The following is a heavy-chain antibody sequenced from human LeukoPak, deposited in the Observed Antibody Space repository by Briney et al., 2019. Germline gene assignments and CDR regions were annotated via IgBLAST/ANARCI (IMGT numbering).Heavy chain of an antibody. V-gene: IGHV4-34*01. Sequence: SETLSLTCAVCGGSFSGYYWSWIRQPPGEGLEWIGEINHSGSTNYNPSLKSRVTISVDTSKNQFSLKLSSVTAADTAVYYCARGKVVVVPALYYYGMDVWGQGTTVTVSS. CDR2: INHSGST. CDR3: ARGKVVVVPALYYYGMDV. CDR1: GGSFSGYY. D-gene: IGHD2-2*01. J-gene: IGHJ6*02.